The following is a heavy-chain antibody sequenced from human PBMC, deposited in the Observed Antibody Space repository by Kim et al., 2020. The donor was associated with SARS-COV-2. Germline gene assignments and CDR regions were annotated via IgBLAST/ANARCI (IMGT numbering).Heavy chain of an antibody. D-gene: IGHD3-3*01. Sequence: SETLSLTCTVSGGSISSYYWSWIRQPPGTGLEWIGYIYYSRSTNYNPSLKSRVTITVDTSKNQFSLKLSSVTGADTAVYYCAGVGGNYVFWSGDYYYYTGMHVWGQGTTVTVSS. CDR2: IYYSRST. CDR3: AGVGGNYVFWSGDYYYYTGMHV. J-gene: IGHJ6*02. V-gene: IGHV4-59*13. CDR1: GGSISSYY.